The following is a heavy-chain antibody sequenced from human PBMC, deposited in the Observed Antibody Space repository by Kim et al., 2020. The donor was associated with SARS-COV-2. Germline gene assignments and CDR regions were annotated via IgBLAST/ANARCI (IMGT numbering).Heavy chain of an antibody. J-gene: IGHJ4*02. Sequence: GGSLRLSCAASGFTFSTYGMHWVRQAPGKGLEWVAVIWYDGNHKYYADSVKGRFTISRDNSKNTLYLQMNSLRGEDTAVYYCARDVNSRWETSWYFDYWGQGTLVTVSS. CDR3: ARDVNSRWETSWYFDY. CDR2: IWYDGNHK. V-gene: IGHV3-33*01. D-gene: IGHD2-2*01. CDR1: GFTFSTYG.